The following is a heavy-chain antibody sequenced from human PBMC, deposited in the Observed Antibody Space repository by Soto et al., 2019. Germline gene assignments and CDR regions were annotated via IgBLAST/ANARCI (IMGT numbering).Heavy chain of an antibody. D-gene: IGHD2-2*01. V-gene: IGHV4-30-2*01. Sequence: QLQLQESGSGLVKPSQTLSLTCAVSGGSISSGGYSWSWIRQPPGKGLEWVGYIYHSGSTYYNPSLKSRVTISIDRSQNHFSLKLSSVTAADTAVYYCTRSSSTVTTLDYWGQGTLVTVSS. J-gene: IGHJ4*02. CDR3: TRSSSTVTTLDY. CDR2: IYHSGST. CDR1: GGSISSGGYS.